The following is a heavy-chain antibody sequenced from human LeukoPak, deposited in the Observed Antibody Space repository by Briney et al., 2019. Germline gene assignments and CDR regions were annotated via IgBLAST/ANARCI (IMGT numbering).Heavy chain of an antibody. CDR2: INHSGST. D-gene: IGHD3-10*01. CDR1: GGSFSGYY. CDR3: ARGLVRYYHGSGSYSSKYNWFDP. Sequence: SETLSLTCAVYGGSFSGYYWSWIRQPPGKGLEWIGEINHSGSTNYNPSLKSRVTISVDTSKNQFSLKLSSVTAADTAVYYCARGLVRYYHGSGSYSSKYNWFDPWGQGTLVTVSS. J-gene: IGHJ5*02. V-gene: IGHV4-34*01.